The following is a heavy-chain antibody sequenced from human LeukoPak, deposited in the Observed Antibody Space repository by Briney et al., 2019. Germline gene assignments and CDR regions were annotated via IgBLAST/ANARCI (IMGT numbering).Heavy chain of an antibody. CDR1: GFTFSNYG. J-gene: IGHJ4*02. V-gene: IGHV3-30*18. CDR3: AKDLIVSGTATILDY. CDR2: ISYDASYK. Sequence: QPGGSLRLSCAASGFTFSNYGMHWVRQAPGKGLEWVAVISYDASYKNYADSVKGRFTISRDNSKNTLYLQMNSLRAEDTAVYYCAKDLIVSGTATILDYWGQGTLVTVSS. D-gene: IGHD5-24*01.